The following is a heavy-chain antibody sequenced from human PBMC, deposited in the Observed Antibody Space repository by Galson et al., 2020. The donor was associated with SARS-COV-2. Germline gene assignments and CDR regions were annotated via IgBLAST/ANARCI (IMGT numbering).Heavy chain of an antibody. CDR2: ISHAGRPK. J-gene: IGHJ4*02. V-gene: IGHV3-30*04. CDR1: GSYA. Sequence: GSYAVRWVRPTPGKGSEWVAFISHAGRPKYYGYSVMGRFTISRDHSKHTLYLQMNSLRPEDTAVYDCVRNVNLVRDSWVKGNLVTGSS. D-gene: IGHD3-10*01. CDR3: VRNVNLVRDS.